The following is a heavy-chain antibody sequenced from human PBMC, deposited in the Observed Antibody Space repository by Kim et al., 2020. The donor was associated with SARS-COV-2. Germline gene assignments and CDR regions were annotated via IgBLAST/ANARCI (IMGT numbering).Heavy chain of an antibody. D-gene: IGHD1-26*01. CDR2: T. CDR3: ARVPIVGNDDY. Sequence: TNYAQKLQGRVTMTTDTSTSTAYMELRSLRSDDTAVYYCARVPIVGNDDYWGQGTLVTVSS. V-gene: IGHV1-18*01. J-gene: IGHJ4*02.